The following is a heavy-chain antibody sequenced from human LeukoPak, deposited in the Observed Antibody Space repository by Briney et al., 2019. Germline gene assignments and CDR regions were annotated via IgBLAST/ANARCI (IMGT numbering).Heavy chain of an antibody. D-gene: IGHD3-10*01. Sequence: GGSLRLSCAASGFTFSSYAMHWVRQAPGKGLEWVAVISYDGSNKYYADSVKGRFTISRDNSKNTLYLQMNSLRAEDTAVYYCARKLGELFGHDYWGQGTLVTVSS. CDR2: ISYDGSNK. J-gene: IGHJ4*02. CDR3: ARKLGELFGHDY. V-gene: IGHV3-30*04. CDR1: GFTFSSYA.